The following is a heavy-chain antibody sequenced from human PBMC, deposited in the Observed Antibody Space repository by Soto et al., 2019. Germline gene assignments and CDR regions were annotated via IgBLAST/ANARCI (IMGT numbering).Heavy chain of an antibody. CDR2: MYNTGST. CDR3: ARDLWGYCGTDCYPRDV. D-gene: IGHD2-21*02. CDR1: GGSISRYY. J-gene: IGHJ6*02. Sequence: SETLSLTCTVSGGSISRYYWSWIRQPPGKGLEWIGYMYNTGSTVYNPSFKSRVTISVDTSKNQFSLKLNSVTAADTAVYYCARDLWGYCGTDCYPRDVWAQGTTVTVS. V-gene: IGHV4-59*01.